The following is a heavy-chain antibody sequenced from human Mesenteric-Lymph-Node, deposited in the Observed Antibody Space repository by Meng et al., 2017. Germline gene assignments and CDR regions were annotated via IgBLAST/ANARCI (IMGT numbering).Heavy chain of an antibody. V-gene: IGHV3-23*01. D-gene: IGHD7-27*01. Sequence: GQLWRSGVGGKKPGASVKVSGKASGYTFTGYYMHWVRQAPGKGLEWVSSISGTGGRKDYADSVKGQFTISRDNSKNTLYLQMNSLTAEDTAVYYCVKRRANWGSGLFDYWGQGTLVTVSS. CDR3: VKRRANWGSGLFDY. J-gene: IGHJ4*02. CDR1: GYTFTGYY. CDR2: ISGTGGRK.